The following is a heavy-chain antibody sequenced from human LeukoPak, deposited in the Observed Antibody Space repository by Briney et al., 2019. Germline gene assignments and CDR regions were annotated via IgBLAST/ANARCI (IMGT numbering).Heavy chain of an antibody. V-gene: IGHV3-21*01. D-gene: IGHD3-16*01. CDR3: ATSHRGMTAPDY. CDR2: ISSSSSYI. CDR1: GFTFSSYG. J-gene: IGHJ4*02. Sequence: PGGSLRLSCAASGFTFSSYGMNWVRQAPGKGLEWVSSISSSSSYIYYADSVKGRFTISRDNAKNSLYLQMNSLRAEDTAVYYCATSHRGMTAPDYWGQGTLVTVSS.